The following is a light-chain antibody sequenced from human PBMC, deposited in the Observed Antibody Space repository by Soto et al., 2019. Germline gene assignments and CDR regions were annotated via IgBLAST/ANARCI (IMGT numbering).Light chain of an antibody. V-gene: IGKV3-20*01. CDR1: EFLSSSY. CDR2: AAS. CDR3: QEQGT. J-gene: IGKJ2*01. Sequence: EIVLTQSPGTLSLSPGERATLSCRASEFLSSSYLVWYQQKPGQAPRLLIYAASRRATGIPDRFSGSGSAKEITLTINTLEPENFAMYYCQEQGTFGQGTKLEIK.